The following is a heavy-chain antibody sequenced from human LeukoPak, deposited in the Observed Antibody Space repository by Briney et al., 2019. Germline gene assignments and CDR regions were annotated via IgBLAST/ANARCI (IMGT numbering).Heavy chain of an antibody. J-gene: IGHJ3*02. V-gene: IGHV1-24*01. D-gene: IGHD3-10*01. Sequence: ASVKVSCKVSGYTLTELSMHWVRQAPGKGLEWMGGFDPEDGETIYAQKFQGRVTMTEDTSTDTAYMELSSLRSEDTAVYYCATDSPSYYGSGVDAFDIWGQGTMVTVSS. CDR3: ATDSPSYYGSGVDAFDI. CDR1: GYTLTELS. CDR2: FDPEDGET.